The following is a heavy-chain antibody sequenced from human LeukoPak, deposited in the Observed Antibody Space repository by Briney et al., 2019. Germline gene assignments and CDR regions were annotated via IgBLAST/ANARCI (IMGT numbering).Heavy chain of an antibody. CDR3: ARAYYDILTGYYTHAFDI. D-gene: IGHD3-9*01. Sequence: SETLSLTCTVSGGSISSYYWSWIRQPPGKGLEWIGYIYYSGSTNYNPSLKSRVTISVDTSKNQLSLKLSSVTAADTAVYYCARAYYDILTGYYTHAFDIWGQGTMVTVSS. J-gene: IGHJ3*02. CDR1: GGSISSYY. V-gene: IGHV4-59*01. CDR2: IYYSGST.